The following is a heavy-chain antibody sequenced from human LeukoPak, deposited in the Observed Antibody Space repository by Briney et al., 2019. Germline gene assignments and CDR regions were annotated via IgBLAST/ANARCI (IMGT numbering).Heavy chain of an antibody. CDR3: ARQMGGGELHWFDP. CDR1: GGSISSSNYY. J-gene: IGHJ5*02. Sequence: PSETLSLTCTVSGGSISSSNYYWGWIRQPPGKGLEWIGSIYYSGSTYQNLSLKSRITISVDTSKNQFSLKLNSLTAADTAVYYWARQMGGGELHWFDPWGQGTLVTVSS. V-gene: IGHV4-39*01. D-gene: IGHD1-26*01. CDR2: IYYSGST.